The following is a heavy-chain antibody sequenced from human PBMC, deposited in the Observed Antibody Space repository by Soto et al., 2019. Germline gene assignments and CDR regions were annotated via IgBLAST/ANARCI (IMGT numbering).Heavy chain of an antibody. V-gene: IGHV3-33*01. J-gene: IGHJ6*02. CDR2: IWYDGSNK. Sequence: QVQLVESGGGVVQPGGSLRLSCAASGFTFSSYGMHWVRQAPGKGLEWVAVIWYDGSNKYYADSVKGRFTISRDNSKDTLYLQMNSLGAEDTAVYYCARGGHDYGAGGIAVWGQGTTVTFAS. CDR3: ARGGHDYGAGGIAV. CDR1: GFTFSSYG. D-gene: IGHD4-17*01.